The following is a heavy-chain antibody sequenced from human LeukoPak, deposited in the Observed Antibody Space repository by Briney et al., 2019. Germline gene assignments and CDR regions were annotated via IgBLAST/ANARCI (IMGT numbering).Heavy chain of an antibody. CDR1: GFTFSSYA. Sequence: GGSLRLSCAASGFTFSSYAMHWVRQAPGKGLEWVAVISYDGTNKYYTDSVKGRFTISRDNSKNTLYLQMNSLRAEDTAVYYCARGYYDILTGYYRALDYWGQGTLVTVSS. V-gene: IGHV3-30*04. CDR3: ARGYYDILTGYYRALDY. J-gene: IGHJ4*02. CDR2: ISYDGTNK. D-gene: IGHD3-9*01.